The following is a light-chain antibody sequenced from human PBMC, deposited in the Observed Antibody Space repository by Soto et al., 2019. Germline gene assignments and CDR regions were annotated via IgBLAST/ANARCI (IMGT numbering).Light chain of an antibody. Sequence: AIQLTQSPSSLSASVGDRVTITCRASQGIRSALGWHQQKPGKVPKLLIYAASTLQSGVPSRFSGSGFGTDFTLTINSLQPEDFATYYCLLDYAYFWAFGQGTKVEVK. CDR3: LLDYAYFWA. CDR1: QGIRSA. CDR2: AAS. V-gene: IGKV1-6*01. J-gene: IGKJ1*01.